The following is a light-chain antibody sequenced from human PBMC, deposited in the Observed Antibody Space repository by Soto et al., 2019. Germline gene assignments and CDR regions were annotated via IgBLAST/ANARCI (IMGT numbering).Light chain of an antibody. CDR2: KAS. CDR1: QTISSW. Sequence: IQITPSPSTLSGSVGDRVTITCRASQTISSWLAWYQQKPGKAPKLLIYKASTLKSGVPSRFSGSGSGTDFTLTISSLQRDDFAIYYCQQYNPYSRTFGQGTKV. V-gene: IGKV1-5*03. J-gene: IGKJ1*01. CDR3: QQYNPYSRT.